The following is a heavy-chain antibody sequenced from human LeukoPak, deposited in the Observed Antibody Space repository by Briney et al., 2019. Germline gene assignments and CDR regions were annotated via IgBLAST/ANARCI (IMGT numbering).Heavy chain of an antibody. D-gene: IGHD3-16*02. Sequence: SVKVSCKPSGYTFTSYYMHWVRQAPGQGLEWMGRIIPILGIANYAQKFQGRVTITADKSTSTAYMELSSLRSEDTAVYYCAREESDYVWGSYRPFYWGQGTLVTVSS. V-gene: IGHV1-69*04. J-gene: IGHJ4*02. CDR1: GYTFTSYY. CDR2: IIPILGIA. CDR3: AREESDYVWGSYRPFY.